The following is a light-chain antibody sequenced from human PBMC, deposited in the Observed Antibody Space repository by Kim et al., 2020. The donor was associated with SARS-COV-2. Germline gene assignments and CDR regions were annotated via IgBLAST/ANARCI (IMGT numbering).Light chain of an antibody. Sequence: VSVTPGQTARITCSGDKLGDKYACWYQQKPGQSPMLVMYQVNKRPSGIPERFSGSNSGNTATLTISGTQAADDADYYCQAWDSGVVFGGGTQLTVL. CDR2: QVN. CDR1: KLGDKY. CDR3: QAWDSGVV. V-gene: IGLV3-1*01. J-gene: IGLJ2*01.